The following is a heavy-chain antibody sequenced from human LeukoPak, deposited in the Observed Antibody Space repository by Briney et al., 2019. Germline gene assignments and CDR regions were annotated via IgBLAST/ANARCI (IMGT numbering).Heavy chain of an antibody. J-gene: IGHJ4*02. CDR3: ARQGIDYDSSGHFDY. Sequence: PSETLSLTCTVSGGSISSGSYYWSWIRQPAGKGLEWIGRISASGSTYYNPSLKSRVTISVDTSKNQFSLKLSSVTAADTAVYYCARQGIDYDSSGHFDYWGQGTLVTVSS. D-gene: IGHD3-22*01. CDR1: GGSISSGSYY. CDR2: ISASGST. V-gene: IGHV4-61*02.